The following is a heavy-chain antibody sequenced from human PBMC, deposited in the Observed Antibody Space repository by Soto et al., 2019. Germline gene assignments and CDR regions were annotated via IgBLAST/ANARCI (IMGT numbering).Heavy chain of an antibody. CDR2: INPNSGGT. J-gene: IGHJ3*02. CDR1: GYTFTGYY. CDR3: ARATYYYDSSGYSKAFDI. V-gene: IGHV1-2*02. D-gene: IGHD3-22*01. Sequence: ASVKVSCKASGYTFTGYYMHWVRQAPGQGLEWMGWINPNSGGTNYAQKFQGRVTMTRDTSISTAYMELSRLRSDDTAVYYCARATYYYDSSGYSKAFDIWGQRTMVTVSS.